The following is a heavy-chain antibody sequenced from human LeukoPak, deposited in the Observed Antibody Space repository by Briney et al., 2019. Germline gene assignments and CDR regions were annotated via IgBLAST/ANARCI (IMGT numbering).Heavy chain of an antibody. D-gene: IGHD2-2*01. J-gene: IGHJ5*02. CDR3: ARVPPYVVPQGWFDP. V-gene: IGHV1-18*01. CDR1: GYTFTSYG. Sequence: ASVKVSCKASGYTFTSYGISWVRQAPGQGLEWKGWISAYNGNTNYAQKLQGRVTMTTDTSTSTAYMELRSLRSDDTAVYYCARVPPYVVPQGWFDPWGQGTLVTVSS. CDR2: ISAYNGNT.